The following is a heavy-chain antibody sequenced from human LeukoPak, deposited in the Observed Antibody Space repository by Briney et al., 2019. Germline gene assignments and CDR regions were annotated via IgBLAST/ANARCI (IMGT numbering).Heavy chain of an antibody. CDR1: GGSISSGSYY. D-gene: IGHD2-2*01. V-gene: IGHV4-61*02. CDR2: IYTSGST. J-gene: IGHJ6*03. Sequence: SETLSLTCTVSGGSISSGSYYWSWIRQPAGKGLEWIGRIYTSGSTNYNPSLKSRVTMSVDTSKNQFSLKLSSVTAADTAVYYCARDSCSSTSCYYNYYYMDVWGKGTTVTVSS. CDR3: ARDSCSSTSCYYNYYYMDV.